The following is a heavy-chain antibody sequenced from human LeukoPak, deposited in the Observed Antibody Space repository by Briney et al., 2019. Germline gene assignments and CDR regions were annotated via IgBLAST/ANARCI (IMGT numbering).Heavy chain of an antibody. CDR2: ISSSSSYI. D-gene: IGHD3-22*01. CDR1: GFTFSSYS. J-gene: IGHJ4*02. Sequence: GRSLRLSCAASGFTFSSYSMNWVRQAPGKGLEWVSSISSSSSYIYYADSVKGRFTISRDNAKNSLYLQMNSLRAEDTAVYYCARVYYYDSSGYYHPFDYWGQGTLVTVSS. V-gene: IGHV3-21*01. CDR3: ARVYYYDSSGYYHPFDY.